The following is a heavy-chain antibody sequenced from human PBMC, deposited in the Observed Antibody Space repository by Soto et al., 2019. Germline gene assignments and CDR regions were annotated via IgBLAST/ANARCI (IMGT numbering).Heavy chain of an antibody. D-gene: IGHD5-12*01. CDR3: ARDYSGYCHDY. Sequence: ASVKVSCKASGYTFTGYCMHWVLQAPGQGLEWMGWINPNSGGTNYAQKFQGRVTMTRDTSISTAYMELSRLRSDDTAVYYCARDYSGYCHDYWGQGTLVTVSS. CDR1: GYTFTGYC. V-gene: IGHV1-2*02. CDR2: INPNSGGT. J-gene: IGHJ4*02.